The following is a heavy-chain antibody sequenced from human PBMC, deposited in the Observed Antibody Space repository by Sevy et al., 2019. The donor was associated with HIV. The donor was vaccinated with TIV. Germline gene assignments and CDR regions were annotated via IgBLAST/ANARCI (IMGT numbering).Heavy chain of an antibody. J-gene: IGHJ6*02. CDR1: GFSVNSNY. V-gene: IGHV3-53*01. CDR2: IHSGGKI. CDR3: AREDIVLGEDNYYGIDV. Sequence: GDLRLSCAASGFSVNSNYMSWVRQAPGKGPEWVSVIHSGGKISYADSVQGRFTISRDNSKNTLYLQMNSLRAEDTAVYYCAREDIVLGEDNYYGIDVWGQGTTVTVSS. D-gene: IGHD2-15*01.